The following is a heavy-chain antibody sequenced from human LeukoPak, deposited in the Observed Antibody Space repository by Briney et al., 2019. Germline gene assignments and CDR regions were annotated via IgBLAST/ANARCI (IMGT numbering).Heavy chain of an antibody. J-gene: IGHJ4*02. CDR2: IYYSGST. CDR3: ARYQVGPDSFDY. Sequence: SETLSLTCTVSGGSISSYYWSWIRQPPGKGLEWIGYIYYSGSTNYNPFLKSRVTISVDTSKNQFSLKLSSVTAADTALYYCARYQVGPDSFDYWGQGTLVTVSS. CDR1: GGSISSYY. V-gene: IGHV4-59*08.